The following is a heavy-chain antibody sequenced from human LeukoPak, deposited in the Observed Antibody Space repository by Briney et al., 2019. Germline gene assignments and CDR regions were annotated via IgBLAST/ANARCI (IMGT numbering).Heavy chain of an antibody. D-gene: IGHD2-15*01. J-gene: IGHJ4*02. Sequence: APVKVSCKASGYTFTSYGISWVRQAPGQGLEWMGWISAYNGNTNYAQKLQGRVTMTTDTSTSTAYMELRSLRSDDTAVYYCARDLEPEYCSGGSCYDYWGQGTLVTVSS. V-gene: IGHV1-18*01. CDR3: ARDLEPEYCSGGSCYDY. CDR1: GYTFTSYG. CDR2: ISAYNGNT.